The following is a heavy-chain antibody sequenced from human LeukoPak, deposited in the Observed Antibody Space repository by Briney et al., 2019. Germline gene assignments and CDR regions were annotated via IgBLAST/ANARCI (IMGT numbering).Heavy chain of an antibody. Sequence: SQTLSLTCAISGDSVSSNSATWSWIRQSPSRGLEWLGRTYRRSEWNYDYAPSVNSRITTSPDTAMNQFSLHLKSVTPEDTAVYYCARDQSWTTGFDIWGQGTTVTVSS. D-gene: IGHD2-8*02. CDR2: TYRRSEWNY. V-gene: IGHV6-1*01. J-gene: IGHJ3*02. CDR1: GDSVSSNSAT. CDR3: ARDQSWTTGFDI.